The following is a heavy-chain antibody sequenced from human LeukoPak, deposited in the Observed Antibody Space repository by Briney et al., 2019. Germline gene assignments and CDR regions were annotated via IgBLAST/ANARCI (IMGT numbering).Heavy chain of an antibody. CDR3: AIGEGPSTLDY. J-gene: IGHJ4*02. Sequence: GGSLRLSCAASGVTFTSYSLNWVRQAPGQGLEWVSITRSSNGHIYYADSVKGRFTISRDKAKKSLYLQMNSLRAEDTAVYYCAIGEGPSTLDYWGQGTLVTVSS. D-gene: IGHD3-3*02. CDR2: TRSSNGHI. V-gene: IGHV3-21*01. CDR1: GVTFTSYS.